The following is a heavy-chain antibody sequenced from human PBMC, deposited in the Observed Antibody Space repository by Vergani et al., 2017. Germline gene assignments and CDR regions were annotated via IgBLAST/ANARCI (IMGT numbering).Heavy chain of an antibody. J-gene: IGHJ4*02. V-gene: IGHV5-51*03. Sequence: EVQLVQSGAEVKKPGESLKISCKGSGYSFTSYWIGWVRQMPGKGLEWMGIIQPGDSDTRYSPSFQGQVTISVDKSISTAYLQWSSLKAPDTAMYYCARRDDYGDYYFDYWGQGTLVTVSS. D-gene: IGHD4-17*01. CDR1: GYSFTSYW. CDR3: ARRDDYGDYYFDY. CDR2: IQPGDSDT.